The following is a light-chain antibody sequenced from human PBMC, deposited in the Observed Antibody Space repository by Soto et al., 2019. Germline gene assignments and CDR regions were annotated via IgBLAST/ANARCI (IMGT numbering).Light chain of an antibody. V-gene: IGLV1-40*01. J-gene: IGLJ1*01. Sequence: QSVLTQPPSVSGAPGQRVTLSCTGSSSNIGAGYDVHWYQQLPGTAPKLLIYGNSNRPSGVPDRFSGSKSGTSASLAITGLQAEDEADYYCQSYDSSLSVYVFGTGTQLTVL. CDR2: GNS. CDR3: QSYDSSLSVYV. CDR1: SSNIGAGYD.